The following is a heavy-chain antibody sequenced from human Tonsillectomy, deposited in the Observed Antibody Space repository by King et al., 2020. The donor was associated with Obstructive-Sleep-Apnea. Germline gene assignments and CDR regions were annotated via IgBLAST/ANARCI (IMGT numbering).Heavy chain of an antibody. CDR2: VHYRGGA. CDR3: AREGGGGVDY. D-gene: IGHD3-16*01. V-gene: IGHV4-59*11. J-gene: IGHJ4*02. Sequence: LQLQESGPGLVKPSETLSLTCTVSGGSITSHHWSWIREPPGKGLGGIGDVHYRGGADYSPSLKSRVSMSADTSKNHLALKLTSVTGADAAVYYCAREGGGGVDYWGQGILVTVSS. CDR1: GGSITSHH.